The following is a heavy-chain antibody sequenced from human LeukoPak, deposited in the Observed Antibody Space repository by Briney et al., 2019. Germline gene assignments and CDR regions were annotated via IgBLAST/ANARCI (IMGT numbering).Heavy chain of an antibody. CDR2: ISSSGSTI. D-gene: IGHD2-2*02. CDR1: GFTFSDYY. J-gene: IGHJ4*02. V-gene: IGHV3-11*04. CDR3: ARDRLSCSSTSCYTSFYDY. Sequence: GGSLRLSCAASGFTFSDYYMSWIRQAPGKGLEWVSYISSSGSTIYYADSAKGRFTISRDNAKNSLYLQMNSLRAEDTAVYYCARDRLSCSSTSCYTSFYDYWGQGTLVTVSS.